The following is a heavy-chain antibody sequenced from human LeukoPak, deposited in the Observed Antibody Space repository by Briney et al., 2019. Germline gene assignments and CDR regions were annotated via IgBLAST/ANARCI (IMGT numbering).Heavy chain of an antibody. CDR1: AFTFRNYA. V-gene: IGHV3-23*01. D-gene: IGHD6-19*01. J-gene: IGHJ4*02. CDR2: ISDSGGST. Sequence: GGSLRLSCAAAAFTFRNYAMSTVRQAPGQGLEWVSAISDSGGSTYYADSVKGRFTISRDNSKNTLYLQVNSLRAEDTAVYYCAKQDIRSSGWYDWGQGTLVTVSS. CDR3: AKQDIRSSGWYD.